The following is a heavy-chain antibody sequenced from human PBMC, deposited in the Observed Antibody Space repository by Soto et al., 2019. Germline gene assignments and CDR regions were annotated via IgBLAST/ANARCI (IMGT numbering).Heavy chain of an antibody. CDR1: GGTFSSYA. CDR3: ARFGEGYYYGMDV. D-gene: IGHD3-10*01. CDR2: IIPIFGTA. V-gene: IGHV1-69*06. J-gene: IGHJ6*02. Sequence: ASVKVSCKASGGTFSSYAISCVRQAPGQGLEWMGGIIPIFGTANYAQKFQGRVTITADKSTSTAYMELSSLRSEDTAVYYCARFGEGYYYGMDVWGQGTTVTVSS.